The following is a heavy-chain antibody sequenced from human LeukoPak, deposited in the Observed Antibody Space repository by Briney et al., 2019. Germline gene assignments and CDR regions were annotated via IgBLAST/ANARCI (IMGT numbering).Heavy chain of an antibody. Sequence: QPGGSLRLSCAASEFTFSSYAMSWVRQAPGKGLEWVSAISGSGGSTYYADSVKGRFTISRDNSKNTLYLQMNSLRAEDTAVYYCAKGDIVVVPAARVDYYYYMDVWGKRTTVTVSS. D-gene: IGHD2-2*01. J-gene: IGHJ6*03. V-gene: IGHV3-23*01. CDR1: EFTFSSYA. CDR2: ISGSGGST. CDR3: AKGDIVVVPAARVDYYYYMDV.